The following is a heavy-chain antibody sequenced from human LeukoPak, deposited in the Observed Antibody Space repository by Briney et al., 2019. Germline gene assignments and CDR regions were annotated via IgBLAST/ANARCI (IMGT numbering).Heavy chain of an antibody. V-gene: IGHV3-30*04. CDR2: ISYDGSSK. CDR1: AFTFSSYA. CDR3: AKVGEQQLADY. Sequence: GGSLRLSCAASAFTFSSYAMHWVRQAPGKGLEWVAVISYDGSSKYYADSVKGRFTISRDNSKNTLYLQMNSLRGEDTAVYYCAKVGEQQLADYWGQGTLVTVSS. J-gene: IGHJ4*02. D-gene: IGHD6-13*01.